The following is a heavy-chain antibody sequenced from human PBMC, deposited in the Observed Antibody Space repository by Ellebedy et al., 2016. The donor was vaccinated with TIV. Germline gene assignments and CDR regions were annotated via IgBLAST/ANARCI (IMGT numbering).Heavy chain of an antibody. CDR3: ARGDYYDSRNLDY. Sequence: ASVKVSCKASGYTFTGYYMHWVRQAPGQGLEWMGWINAGNGSTKYSQKFQGRVTITRDTSASTAYMELSSLRSEDTAVYYCARGDYYDSRNLDYWGQGTLVTVSS. J-gene: IGHJ4*02. V-gene: IGHV1/OR15-3*02. D-gene: IGHD3-22*01. CDR2: INAGNGST. CDR1: GYTFTGYY.